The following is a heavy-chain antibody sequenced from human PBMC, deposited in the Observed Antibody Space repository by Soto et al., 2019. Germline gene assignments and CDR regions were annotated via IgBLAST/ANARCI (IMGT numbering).Heavy chain of an antibody. Sequence: PXETLSLTCTVSVVSISKSGYFWSWIRQHPGKGLEWIGYIYDSGSTYYNPSLKSRVSLSVDTSKNQFSLNLTSVTAADTAMYYCARSSRSYFEFLGQGTLGIVSS. J-gene: IGHJ4*02. CDR2: IYDSGST. CDR1: VVSISKSGYF. V-gene: IGHV4-31*03. CDR3: ARSSRSYFEF.